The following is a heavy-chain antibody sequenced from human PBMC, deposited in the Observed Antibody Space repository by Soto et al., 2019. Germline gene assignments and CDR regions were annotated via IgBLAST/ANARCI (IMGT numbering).Heavy chain of an antibody. CDR1: GYTFTTYG. CDR2: IXPYNGNT. CDR3: ARVVGALGHWCDP. D-gene: IGHD1-26*01. Sequence: XVKVSCKVSGYTFTTYGISWVRQAPGQGLEXMGRIXPYNGNTNYAQXXQGRVTMXXXTSTSTAYMELRTLRSDDTAVYYCARVVGALGHWCDPWAQGTLVTV. V-gene: IGHV1-18*01. J-gene: IGHJ5*02.